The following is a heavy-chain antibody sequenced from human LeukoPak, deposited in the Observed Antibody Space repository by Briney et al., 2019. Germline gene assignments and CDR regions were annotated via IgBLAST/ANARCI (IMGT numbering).Heavy chain of an antibody. CDR3: AKDTPASYYYDSSGYLTPGAFDI. CDR1: GFTFSSYE. Sequence: GGSLRLSCAAPGFTFSSYEMNWVRQTPGKGLEWVSYISSSGSTIYYADSVKGRFTISRDNAKNSLYLQMNSLRAEDTALYYCAKDTPASYYYDSSGYLTPGAFDIWGQGTMVTVSS. D-gene: IGHD3-22*01. CDR2: ISSSGSTI. V-gene: IGHV3-48*03. J-gene: IGHJ3*02.